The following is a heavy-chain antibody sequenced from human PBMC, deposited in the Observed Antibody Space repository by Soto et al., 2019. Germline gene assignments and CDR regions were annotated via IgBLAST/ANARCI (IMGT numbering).Heavy chain of an antibody. CDR3: AKVYSSDSYFGDS. V-gene: IGHV3-23*05. Sequence: EVQLLESGGELVQPGGSLRLSCAASGFTFSNCAMTWVRQAPGKGLEWVSTINTNGRTYYADSVKGRFTISRDNSKNTLSLQMNSLRVEDTAVYYCAKVYSSDSYFGDSWGQGTLVTVSS. CDR1: GFTFSNCA. J-gene: IGHJ4*02. CDR2: INTNGRT. D-gene: IGHD4-4*01.